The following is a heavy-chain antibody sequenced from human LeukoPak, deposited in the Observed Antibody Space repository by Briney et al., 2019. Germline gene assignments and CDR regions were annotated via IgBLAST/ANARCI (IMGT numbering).Heavy chain of an antibody. Sequence: ASVKVSYRASGYTFTGYYMHWVRQAPGQGLEWMGWINPSSGGTNYAQKFQGRVTMTRDMSISTAYMELSRLRSDDTAVYYCARDSVAGTSYYYYMDVWGKGSTVTVSS. CDR1: GYTFTGYY. J-gene: IGHJ6*03. D-gene: IGHD6-19*01. CDR2: INPSSGGT. CDR3: ARDSVAGTSYYYYMDV. V-gene: IGHV1-2*02.